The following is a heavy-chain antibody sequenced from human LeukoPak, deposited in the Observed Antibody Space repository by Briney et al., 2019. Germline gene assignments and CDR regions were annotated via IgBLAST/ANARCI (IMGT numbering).Heavy chain of an antibody. Sequence: SVKVSCKASGGTLSSYAISWVRQAPGQGLEWMGGIIPIFGTANYAQKFQGRVTITTDESTSTAYMELSSLRSGDTAVYYCARAPYDSSGYKPYYFDYWGQGTLVTVSS. CDR3: ARAPYDSSGYKPYYFDY. V-gene: IGHV1-69*05. CDR1: GGTLSSYA. J-gene: IGHJ4*02. D-gene: IGHD3-22*01. CDR2: IIPIFGTA.